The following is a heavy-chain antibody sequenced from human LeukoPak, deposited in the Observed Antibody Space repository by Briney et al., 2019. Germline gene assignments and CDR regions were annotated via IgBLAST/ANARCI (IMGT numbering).Heavy chain of an antibody. Sequence: ASVKVSCKASGSTFTSYGISWVRQAPGQGLEWMGWISAYNGNTNYAQKLQGRVTMTTDTSTSPAYMELRSLRSDDTAVYYCARDYYDSSTVSYDYWGQGTLVTVSS. V-gene: IGHV1-18*01. D-gene: IGHD3-22*01. J-gene: IGHJ4*02. CDR2: ISAYNGNT. CDR3: ARDYYDSSTVSYDY. CDR1: GSTFTSYG.